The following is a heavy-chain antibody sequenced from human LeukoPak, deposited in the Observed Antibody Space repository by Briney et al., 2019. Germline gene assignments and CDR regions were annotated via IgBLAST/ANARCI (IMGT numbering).Heavy chain of an antibody. CDR3: ARLISAAGTGGYYYGMDV. Sequence: GGSLRLSCAASGFTFSSYGMHWVRQAPGKGLEWVAVIWYDGSNKYYADSVKGRCTISRDNSKNTLYLQMNSLRAEDTAVYYCARLISAAGTGGYYYGMDVWGQGTTVTVSS. D-gene: IGHD6-13*01. CDR1: GFTFSSYG. V-gene: IGHV3-33*01. J-gene: IGHJ6*02. CDR2: IWYDGSNK.